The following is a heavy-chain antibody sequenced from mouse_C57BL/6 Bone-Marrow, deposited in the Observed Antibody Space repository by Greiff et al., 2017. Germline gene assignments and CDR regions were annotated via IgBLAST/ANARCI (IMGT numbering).Heavy chain of an antibody. Sequence: VQLQQSGPELVKPGASVKISCKASGYSFTSYYIHWVKQRPGQGLEWIGWIYPGSGNTKYNEKFKGKATLTADTSSSTAYMQLSSLTSEHSAVYYCASQLLLRDNAMDYWGQGTSVTVSS. CDR1: GYSFTSYY. CDR3: ASQLLLRDNAMDY. D-gene: IGHD1-1*01. J-gene: IGHJ4*01. V-gene: IGHV1-66*01. CDR2: IYPGSGNT.